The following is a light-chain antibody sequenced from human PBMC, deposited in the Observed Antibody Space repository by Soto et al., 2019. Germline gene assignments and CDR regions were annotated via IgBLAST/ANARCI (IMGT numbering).Light chain of an antibody. CDR3: QQYDNWPPTWT. CDR1: QSIRSN. Sequence: EIVMTQSPVTLSVSPGGRATLSCRASQSIRSNLAWYQQKPGQAPRLLIYGAFIRATGIPDRFSGSGSGTEFTLTISSLQSEDFAVYYCQQYDNWPPTWTFGQGTKVDIK. V-gene: IGKV3-15*01. CDR2: GAF. J-gene: IGKJ1*01.